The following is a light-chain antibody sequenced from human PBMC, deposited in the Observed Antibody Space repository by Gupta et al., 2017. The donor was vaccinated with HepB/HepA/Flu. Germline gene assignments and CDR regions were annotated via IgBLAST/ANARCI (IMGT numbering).Light chain of an antibody. Sequence: EIVLTQSPGTLSLSPGERATLSCGASQSISSNYLAWYQQKRGLAPRLLIYDASSRATGIPDRFSGSGSGTEFILTISRLEPEDFAVYYCQQYCNSPLTFGGGTKVEIK. CDR2: DAS. CDR1: QSISSNY. CDR3: QQYCNSPLT. V-gene: IGKV3D-20*01. J-gene: IGKJ4*01.